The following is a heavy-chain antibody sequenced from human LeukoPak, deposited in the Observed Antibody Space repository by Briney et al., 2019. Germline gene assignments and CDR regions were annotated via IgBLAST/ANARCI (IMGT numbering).Heavy chain of an antibody. J-gene: IGHJ3*02. V-gene: IGHV4-39*01. CDR3: ARHGRLGDHDAFDI. CDR1: GGSIRSSSHY. D-gene: IGHD3-16*01. CDR2: IYYSGST. Sequence: PSETLSLTCTVSGGSIRSSSHYWGWIRQPPGKGLEWIGSIYYSGSTYFNPSLKSRVTISVDTSKNQFSLKLSPVTAADTAVYYCARHGRLGDHDAFDIWGQGTMVTVSS.